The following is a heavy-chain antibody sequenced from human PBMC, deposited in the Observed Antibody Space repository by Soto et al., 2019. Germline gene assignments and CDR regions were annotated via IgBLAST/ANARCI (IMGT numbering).Heavy chain of an antibody. CDR2: IIPNFDTP. CDR1: GDSFNTFA. D-gene: IGHD3-22*01. Sequence: QVQLVQSGAELKKPGSSVKLSCKASGDSFNTFAVTWVRQAPGQGLEWMGGIIPNFDTPNYAQKFQGRVTIIADKSTSTPYMELSSLISEDTAVYYCARPYYDRSGYYLWYFDYWGQGTLVTVSS. J-gene: IGHJ4*02. V-gene: IGHV1-69*06. CDR3: ARPYYDRSGYYLWYFDY.